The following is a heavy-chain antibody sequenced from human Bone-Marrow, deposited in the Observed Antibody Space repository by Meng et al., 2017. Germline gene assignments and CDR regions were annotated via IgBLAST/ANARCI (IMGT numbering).Heavy chain of an antibody. D-gene: IGHD5-24*01. CDR3: ARDRRDANGVHDY. CDR2: ISSSGSTI. J-gene: IGHJ4*02. Sequence: GGSLRLSCAASGFTFSSYEMNWVRQAPGKGLEWVSYISSSGSTIYYADSVKGRFTISRDNAKNSLHLQMNSLRAEDTAVYYCARDRRDANGVHDYWGQGTLVTVSS. V-gene: IGHV3-48*03. CDR1: GFTFSSYE.